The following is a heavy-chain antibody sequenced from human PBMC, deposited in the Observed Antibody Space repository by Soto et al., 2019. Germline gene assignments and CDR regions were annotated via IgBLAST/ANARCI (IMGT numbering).Heavy chain of an antibody. CDR1: GFAFRSYI. CDR3: ERDSVVVAASLDY. Sequence: EVQLVESGGGLVKPGGSLRLSCAASGFAFRSYIMRWVRQAPGKGLEWISSITSSSSYIYYADSVKGRFTISRDNAKNPVYLQMNSLRLEDTAVYYCERDSVVVAASLDYWGNGDLVTVSS. D-gene: IGHD2-15*01. J-gene: IGHJ4*01. V-gene: IGHV3-21*01. CDR2: ITSSSSYI.